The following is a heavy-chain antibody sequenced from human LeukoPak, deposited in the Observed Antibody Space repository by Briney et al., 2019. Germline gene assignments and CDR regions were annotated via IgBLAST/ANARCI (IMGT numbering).Heavy chain of an antibody. CDR3: ARADDSSGYYRRETDAFDI. CDR2: INPNSGGT. Sequence: GASVKVSCKASGYTFTGYYMHWVRQAPGQGLEWMGWINPNSGGTNYAQKSQGRVTMTTDTSTSTAYMELRSLRSDDTAVYYCARADDSSGYYRRETDAFDIWGQGTMVTVSS. D-gene: IGHD3-22*01. J-gene: IGHJ3*02. CDR1: GYTFTGYY. V-gene: IGHV1-2*02.